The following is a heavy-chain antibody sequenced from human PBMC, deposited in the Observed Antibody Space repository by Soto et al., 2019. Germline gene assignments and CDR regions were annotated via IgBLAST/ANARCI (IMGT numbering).Heavy chain of an antibody. CDR3: ARILGFCSATDCYPRFDP. CDR2: IYYSGNT. CDR1: GGSISSYY. Sequence: PSETLSLTCTVSGGSISSYYWSWIRQPPGKGLELIGYIYYSGNTNYNPSLKSRVTISVDTSKSQFSLKLTSVTAADTAVYYCARILGFCSATDCYPRFDPWGQGSLVTVS. J-gene: IGHJ5*02. V-gene: IGHV4-59*01. D-gene: IGHD2-2*01.